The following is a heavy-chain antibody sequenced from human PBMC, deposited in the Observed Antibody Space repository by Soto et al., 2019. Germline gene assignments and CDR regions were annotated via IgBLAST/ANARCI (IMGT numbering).Heavy chain of an antibody. V-gene: IGHV4-39*01. CDR3: AGPRIVMLVTPITWFPP. J-gene: IGHJ5*02. CDR2: ISYSGNT. D-gene: IGHD2-15*01. Sequence: QLQLQESGPGLVKPSETLSLTCTVSGDSISSGSYYWGWIRQPPGKGLEWIGSISYSGNTYYNPFLKSRVLIPEDTPKTYLSLTLIFVTPAIDALFYCAGPRIVMLVTPITWFPPWGQEPLVPLS. CDR1: GDSISSGSYY.